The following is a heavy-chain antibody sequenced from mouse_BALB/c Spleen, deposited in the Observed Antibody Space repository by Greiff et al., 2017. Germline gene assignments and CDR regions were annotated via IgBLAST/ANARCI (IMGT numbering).Heavy chain of an antibody. CDR3: ARSGEIYYGLWFAY. Sequence: EVQRVESGGGLVQPGGSRKLSCAASGFTFSSFGMHWVRQAPEKGLEWVAYISSGSSTIYYADTVKGRFTISRDNPKNTLFLQMTSLRSEDTAMYYCARSGEIYYGLWFAYWGQGTLVTVSA. CDR2: ISSGSSTI. CDR1: GFTFSSFG. D-gene: IGHD2-1*01. J-gene: IGHJ3*01. V-gene: IGHV5-17*02.